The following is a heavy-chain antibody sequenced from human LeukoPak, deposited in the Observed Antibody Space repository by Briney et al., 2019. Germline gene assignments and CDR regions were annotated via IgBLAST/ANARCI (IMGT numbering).Heavy chain of an antibody. J-gene: IGHJ4*02. CDR3: AKAHVPTMIRGVVSSD. Sequence: GGSLRLSCAASGFTFSDYSMHWVRQAPGKGLNWVAFIRYDGNNKYYADSVRGRFTISRDYSKDTLFLQMNSLRAEDTALYYCAKAHVPTMIRGVVSSDWGQGTLVTVSS. CDR2: IRYDGNNK. D-gene: IGHD3-10*01. CDR1: GFTFSDYS. V-gene: IGHV3-30*02.